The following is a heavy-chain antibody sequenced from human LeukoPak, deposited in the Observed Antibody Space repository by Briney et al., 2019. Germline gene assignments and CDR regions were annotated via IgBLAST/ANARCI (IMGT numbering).Heavy chain of an antibody. Sequence: ASVKVSCKASGGTFSSYGISWVRQAPGQGLERMGWISAYNGNTNYAQKLQGRVTMTTDTSTSTAYMELRSLRSDDTAVYYCARDRGIVVVPAAKETFDYWGQGTLVTVPS. CDR3: ARDRGIVVVPAAKETFDY. J-gene: IGHJ4*02. D-gene: IGHD2-2*01. V-gene: IGHV1-18*01. CDR1: GGTFSSYG. CDR2: ISAYNGNT.